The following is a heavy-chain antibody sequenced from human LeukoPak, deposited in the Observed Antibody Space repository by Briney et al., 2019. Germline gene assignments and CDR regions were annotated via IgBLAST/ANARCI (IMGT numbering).Heavy chain of an antibody. CDR1: GFTVSNNY. J-gene: IGHJ3*02. CDR3: ARGGARGPSKINAFDI. D-gene: IGHD6-6*01. Sequence: GGSLRLSCAASGFTVSNNYLIWVRQAPGKGLDWVSVFYSGGKTYYADSVKGRFTISGDNSKNTLFLQMNSLRAEDTAVYYCARGGARGPSKINAFDIWGQGTMVTVSS. CDR2: FYSGGKT. V-gene: IGHV3-53*01.